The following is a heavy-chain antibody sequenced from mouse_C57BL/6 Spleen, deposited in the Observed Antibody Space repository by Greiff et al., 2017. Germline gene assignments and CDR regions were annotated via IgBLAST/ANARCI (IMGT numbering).Heavy chain of an antibody. CDR3: ARSSSYRGDYAMDY. D-gene: IGHD1-1*01. Sequence: QVQLKQPGAELVKPGASVKLSCKASGYTFTSYWMHWVKQRPGQGLEWIGMIHPNSGSTNYNEKFKSKATLTVDKSSSTAYMQLSSLTSEDSAVYYCARSSSYRGDYAMDYWGQGTSVTVSS. J-gene: IGHJ4*01. V-gene: IGHV1-64*01. CDR2: IHPNSGST. CDR1: GYTFTSYW.